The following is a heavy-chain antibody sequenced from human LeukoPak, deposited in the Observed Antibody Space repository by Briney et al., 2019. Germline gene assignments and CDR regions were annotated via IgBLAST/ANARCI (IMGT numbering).Heavy chain of an antibody. Sequence: GSLRLSCAASGFTFSSYGMHWVRQAPGKGLEWVAFIRYDGSNKYYADSVKGRFTISRDNSKNTLYLQMNSLRAEDTAVYYCAKDLGSSTSFPAAFDIWGQGTMVTVSS. V-gene: IGHV3-30*02. CDR2: IRYDGSNK. CDR1: GFTFSSYG. D-gene: IGHD2-2*01. CDR3: AKDLGSSTSFPAAFDI. J-gene: IGHJ3*02.